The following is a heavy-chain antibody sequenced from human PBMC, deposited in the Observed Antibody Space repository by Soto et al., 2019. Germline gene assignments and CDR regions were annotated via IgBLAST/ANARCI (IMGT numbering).Heavy chain of an antibody. Sequence: GASVKVSCKASGYTFTSYGISWVRQAPGQGLEWMGWISAYNGNTNYAQKLQGRVTMTTDTSTSTAYMELRSLRSDDTAVYYCARVVPYYDSSGGPHGNWFDPWGQGTLVTVSS. J-gene: IGHJ5*02. CDR3: ARVVPYYDSSGGPHGNWFDP. D-gene: IGHD3-22*01. CDR1: GYTFTSYG. V-gene: IGHV1-18*04. CDR2: ISAYNGNT.